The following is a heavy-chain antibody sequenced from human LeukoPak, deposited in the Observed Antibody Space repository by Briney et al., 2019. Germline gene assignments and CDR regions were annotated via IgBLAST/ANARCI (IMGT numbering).Heavy chain of an antibody. Sequence: GGSLRLSCAASGFTLSSYSMNWVRQAPGKGLEWVSSISSSTSYIYYADSVKGRFTISRDNAKNSLYLQMNSLRAEDTAVYFCARDVFGARGVITYFDYWGQGTLVTVSS. CDR1: GFTLSSYS. CDR3: ARDVFGARGVITYFDY. V-gene: IGHV3-21*01. J-gene: IGHJ4*02. D-gene: IGHD3-10*01. CDR2: ISSSTSYI.